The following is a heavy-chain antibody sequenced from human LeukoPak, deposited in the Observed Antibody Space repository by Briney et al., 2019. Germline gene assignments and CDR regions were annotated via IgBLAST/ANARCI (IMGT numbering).Heavy chain of an antibody. CDR2: IFPSGGEI. CDR3: AHPTEYSSSWYGNWFDP. J-gene: IGHJ5*02. D-gene: IGHD6-13*01. Sequence: PGGSLRLSCAASGFTFSTFAMIWVRQPPGKGLEWVSSIFPSGGEIHYADSVRGRFTISRDNSKNTLYLQMNSLRAEDTAVYYCAHPTEYSSSWYGNWFDPWGQGTLVTVSS. CDR1: GFTFSTFA. V-gene: IGHV3-23*01.